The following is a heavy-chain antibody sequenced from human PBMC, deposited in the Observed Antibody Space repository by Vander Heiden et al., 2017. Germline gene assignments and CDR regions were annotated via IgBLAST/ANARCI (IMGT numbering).Heavy chain of an antibody. V-gene: IGHV3-21*01. Sequence: EVQLVESGGGLVKRGGSLRLSCAASGFTFRSSSVNWVRQAPGKGLEWVSSISSSSSYIYDADSVKGRFTISRDNAKNSLYLQMNSLRAEDTAVYYCASPVVVVAATGDAFDIWGQGTMVTVSS. CDR2: ISSSSSYI. J-gene: IGHJ3*02. CDR3: ASPVVVVAATGDAFDI. D-gene: IGHD2-15*01. CDR1: GFTFRSSS.